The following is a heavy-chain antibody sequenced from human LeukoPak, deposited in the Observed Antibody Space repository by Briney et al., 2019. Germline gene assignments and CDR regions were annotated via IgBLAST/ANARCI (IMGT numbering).Heavy chain of an antibody. CDR1: GGSISSYY. D-gene: IGHD1-26*01. V-gene: IGHV4-4*09. CDR3: ARHSPFASGSFNWFDP. Sequence: PSETLSLTCTVSGGSISSYYWSWLRQPPGKGLEWIGYIYTSGSTNYNPSLKSRVTISVDTSKNQFSLKLSSVTAADTAVYYCARHSPFASGSFNWFDPWGQGTLVTVSS. J-gene: IGHJ5*02. CDR2: IYTSGST.